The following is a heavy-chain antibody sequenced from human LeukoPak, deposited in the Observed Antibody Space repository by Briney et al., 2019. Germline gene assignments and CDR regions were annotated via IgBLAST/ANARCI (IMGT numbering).Heavy chain of an antibody. D-gene: IGHD2-2*01. Sequence: ASVKVSCKASGYAFTSYAMHWVRQAPGQRLEWMGWINAGNGNTKYSQKFQGRVTITRDTSASTAYMELSSLRSEDTAVYYCARGGWPGQLLSVVYFDYWGQGTLVTVSS. CDR1: GYAFTSYA. CDR3: ARGGWPGQLLSVVYFDY. J-gene: IGHJ4*02. CDR2: INAGNGNT. V-gene: IGHV1-3*01.